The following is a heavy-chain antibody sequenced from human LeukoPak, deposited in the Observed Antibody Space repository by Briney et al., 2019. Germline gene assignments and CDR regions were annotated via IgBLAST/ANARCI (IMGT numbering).Heavy chain of an antibody. CDR2: ISYAGTNT. CDR3: LVPYGDYGEHAFDI. D-gene: IGHD4-17*01. J-gene: IGHJ3*02. V-gene: IGHV3-30*03. CDR1: GFSFSSYA. Sequence: PGGSLRLSCSASGFSFSSYAMHWVRQAPGKGLEWVAAISYAGTNTYYGDSVKARFIISRDDSKSTLYLQMNSLRVEDTAVYYCLVPYGDYGEHAFDIWGQGTMVIVSS.